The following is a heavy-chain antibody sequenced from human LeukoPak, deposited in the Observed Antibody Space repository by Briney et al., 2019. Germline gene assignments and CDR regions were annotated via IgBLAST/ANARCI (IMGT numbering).Heavy chain of an antibody. V-gene: IGHV4-61*05. CDR2: IYTSGST. J-gene: IGHJ4*02. CDR1: GGSISSSSYY. CDR3: ARAGYCSGGSCYSFDY. Sequence: SETLSLTCTVSGGSISSSSYYWGWIRQPPGKGLEWIGRIYTSGSTNYNPSLKSRVTMSVDTSKNQFSLKLSSVTAADTAVYYCARAGYCSGGSCYSFDYWGQGTLVTVSS. D-gene: IGHD2-15*01.